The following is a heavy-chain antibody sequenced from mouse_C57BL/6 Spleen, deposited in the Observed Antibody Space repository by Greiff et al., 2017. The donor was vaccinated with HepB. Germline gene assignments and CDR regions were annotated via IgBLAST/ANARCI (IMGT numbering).Heavy chain of an antibody. CDR2: IWSDGST. CDR1: GFSLTSYG. Sequence: VKLQESGPGLVAPSQSLSITCTVSGFSLTSYGVHWVRQPPGKGLEWLVVIWSDGSTTYNSALKSRLSISKDNSKSQVFLKMNSLQTDDTAMYYCASPGLRRGDYYAMDYWGQGTSVTVSS. D-gene: IGHD2-4*01. V-gene: IGHV2-6*03. J-gene: IGHJ4*01. CDR3: ASPGLRRGDYYAMDY.